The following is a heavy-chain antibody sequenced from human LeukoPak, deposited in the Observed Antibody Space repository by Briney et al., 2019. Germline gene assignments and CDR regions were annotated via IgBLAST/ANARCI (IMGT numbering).Heavy chain of an antibody. CDR1: GFTFSSYA. J-gene: IGHJ3*01. CDR2: IDRSSGSM. D-gene: IGHD4-17*01. CDR3: ARDDYGDYGYDAFDL. Sequence: GGSLRLSYAASGFTFSSYAMNWVRQAPGKGLEWVSYIDRSSGSMYYADSVKGRFTISRDNAKKSLHLQMDSLRPEDTALYFCARDDYGDYGYDAFDLWGQGTMVTVPS. V-gene: IGHV3-48*01.